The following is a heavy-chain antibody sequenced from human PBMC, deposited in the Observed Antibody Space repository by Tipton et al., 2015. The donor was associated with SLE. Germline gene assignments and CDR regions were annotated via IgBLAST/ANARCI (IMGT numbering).Heavy chain of an antibody. Sequence: QSGPEVKTPGASVKVSCKASGYTFTSSDINWVRQATGQGLEWMGWMNPNRGNTGYAQKFQGRVTMTRNTAISTAYMELSSLRSEDTAVYYCARGIRGSSWYDYWGQGTLVTVSS. CDR2: MNPNRGNT. V-gene: IGHV1-8*01. D-gene: IGHD6-13*01. CDR3: ARGIRGSSWYDY. J-gene: IGHJ4*02. CDR1: GYTFTSSD.